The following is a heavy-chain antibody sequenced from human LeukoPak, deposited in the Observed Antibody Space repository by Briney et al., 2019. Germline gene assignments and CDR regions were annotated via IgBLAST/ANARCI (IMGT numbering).Heavy chain of an antibody. J-gene: IGHJ6*02. D-gene: IGHD2-2*01. CDR1: GYTFTGYC. CDR2: INPNSGGT. CDR3: ARLPGYCSSTSCPPYYYGMDV. V-gene: IGHV1-2*02. Sequence: GASVKVSCKASGYTFTGYCMHWVRQAPGQGLEWMGWINPNSGGTNYAQKFQGRVTMTRDTSISTAYMELSRLRSDDTAVYYCARLPGYCSSTSCPPYYYGMDVWGQGTTVTVSS.